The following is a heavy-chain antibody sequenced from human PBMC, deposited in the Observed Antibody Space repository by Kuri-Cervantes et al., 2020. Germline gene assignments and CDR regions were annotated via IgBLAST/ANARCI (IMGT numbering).Heavy chain of an antibody. J-gene: IGHJ5*02. CDR1: GGSISSSSYY. CDR3: ARTFSTVTTTDWFDP. V-gene: IGHV4-39*01. D-gene: IGHD4-17*01. CDR2: IYYSGST. Sequence: SETLSLTCTVSGGSISSSSYYWGWIRQPPGKGLEWIGSIYYSGSTYYNPSLKSRVTISVDTSKNQFSLKLSSVTAAGTAVYYCARTFSTVTTTDWFDPWGQGTLVTVSS.